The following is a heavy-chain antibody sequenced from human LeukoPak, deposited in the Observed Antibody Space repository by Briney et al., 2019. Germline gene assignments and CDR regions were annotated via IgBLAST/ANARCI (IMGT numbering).Heavy chain of an antibody. CDR1: GYTFTSYG. V-gene: IGHV1-69*13. CDR3: ATADKFSNWYVFDY. D-gene: IGHD6-13*01. Sequence: SVKVSCKASGYTFTSYGISWVRQAPGQGLEWMGGIVPIFGTANYAQKFQGRVTITADESTSTAYMELISLRSEDTAVYYCATADKFSNWYVFDYWGQGTLVTVSS. J-gene: IGHJ4*02. CDR2: IVPIFGTA.